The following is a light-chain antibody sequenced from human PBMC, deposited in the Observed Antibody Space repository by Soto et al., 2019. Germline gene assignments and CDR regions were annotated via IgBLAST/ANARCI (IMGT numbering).Light chain of an antibody. J-gene: IGLJ2*01. CDR2: FEGSGSY. Sequence: QSVLTQSSSASASLGSSVKLTCTLTSGHSSYIIAWHQQQPGKAPRYLMKFEGSGSYNKGSGVPDCFSGSSSGADRYLTISNLQSEDEADYYCETWDNNTRVFGGGTKLTVL. CDR1: SGHSSYI. V-gene: IGLV4-60*03. CDR3: ETWDNNTRV.